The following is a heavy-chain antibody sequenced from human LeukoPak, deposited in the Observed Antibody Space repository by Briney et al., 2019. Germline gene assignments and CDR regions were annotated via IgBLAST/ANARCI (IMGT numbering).Heavy chain of an antibody. CDR1: GGTFSSYA. V-gene: IGHV1-69*04. D-gene: IGHD3-10*01. J-gene: IGHJ4*02. CDR3: AREYGSGSYKGTFDY. CDR2: IIPILGIA. Sequence: ASVKVSCKASGGTFSSYAISWVRQAPGQGLEWMGRIIPILGIANYAQKFQGRVTITADKSTSTAYMELSSLRSEDTAVYYCAREYGSGSYKGTFDYWGQGTLVTVSS.